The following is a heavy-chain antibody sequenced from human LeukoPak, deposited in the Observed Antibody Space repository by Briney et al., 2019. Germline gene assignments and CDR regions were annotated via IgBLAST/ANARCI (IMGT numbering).Heavy chain of an antibody. CDR1: GFTFSNYW. Sequence: PGGSLRLSCVASGFTFSNYWMHWVRQAPGKGRVWVSRSSSDGSGTVYADSVEGRFTISRDNAKNTLYLEMNSLRVEDTAVYYCARDGDSTVDFDYWGQGALVTVSP. D-gene: IGHD4-23*01. CDR2: SSSDGSGT. J-gene: IGHJ4*02. V-gene: IGHV3-74*01. CDR3: ARDGDSTVDFDY.